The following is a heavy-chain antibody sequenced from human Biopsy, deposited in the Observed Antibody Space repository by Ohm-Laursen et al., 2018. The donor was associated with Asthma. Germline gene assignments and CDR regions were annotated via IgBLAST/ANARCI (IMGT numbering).Heavy chain of an antibody. J-gene: IGHJ4*02. Sequence: SVKVSCNSLGGTFNTYVIGWVRQAPGQGLEWMGGINSVFGTTTYPQKFQDRVTITAGDSTSTVYMELSSLRSEDTAVYYCARKAGSCISRTCYSLDFWGQGTLVTVSS. V-gene: IGHV1-69*13. CDR1: GGTFNTYV. CDR2: INSVFGTT. D-gene: IGHD2-2*01. CDR3: ARKAGSCISRTCYSLDF.